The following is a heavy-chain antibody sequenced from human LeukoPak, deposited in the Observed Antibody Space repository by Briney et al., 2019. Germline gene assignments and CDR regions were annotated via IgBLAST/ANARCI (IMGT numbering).Heavy chain of an antibody. V-gene: IGHV3-30*02. D-gene: IGHD4-17*01. CDR1: GFTFSTYG. Sequence: GGSLRLSCAASGFTFSTYGMHWVRQAPGKGLEWVTFIHYDGSNKYYADSVKGRFTISRDNSKNTLYLQMNSLRAEDTAVYYCAKDGGYGDGGNHYYYYMDVWGKGTTVTISS. CDR2: IHYDGSNK. CDR3: AKDGGYGDGGNHYYYYMDV. J-gene: IGHJ6*03.